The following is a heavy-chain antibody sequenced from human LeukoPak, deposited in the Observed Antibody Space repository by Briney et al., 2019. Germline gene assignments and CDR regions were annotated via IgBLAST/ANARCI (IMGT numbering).Heavy chain of an antibody. V-gene: IGHV3-23*01. D-gene: IGHD5-12*01. CDR2: ISPSGDIT. CDR1: GFTFSNHG. Sequence: GGSQRLSCAAYGFTFSNHGMDWIRQAPGKGLEWVSGISPSGDITYYADSVKGRFTISRDNSKNTLYLEVIRLTPEDSAVYYCAKDGAWLRFGEWSQGTLVTVSS. CDR3: AKDGAWLRFGE. J-gene: IGHJ4*02.